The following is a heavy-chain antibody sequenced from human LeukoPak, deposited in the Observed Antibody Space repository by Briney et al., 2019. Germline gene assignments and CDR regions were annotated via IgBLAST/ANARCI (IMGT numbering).Heavy chain of an antibody. V-gene: IGHV4-39*01. D-gene: IGHD2-8*02. CDR2: FYYRATN. CDR3: ARPVGSTLVARYFDV. Sequence: SETLSLTCTVSGGSISSSSYFWGWIRQPPGKGLEWIGSFYYRATNYYNPSLKSRVTISIDTSKNQFSLSLSSVTAADTAVYYCARPVGSTLVARYFDVWGQGTLVTVSS. CDR1: GGSISSSSYF. J-gene: IGHJ4*02.